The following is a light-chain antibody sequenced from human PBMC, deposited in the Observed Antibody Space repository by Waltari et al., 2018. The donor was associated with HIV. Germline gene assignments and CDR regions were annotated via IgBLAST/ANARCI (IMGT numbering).Light chain of an antibody. CDR3: SSYKTRNSVV. CDR1: TSDFNDNKY. CDR2: AVS. J-gene: IGLJ2*01. V-gene: IGLV2-14*01. Sequence: QSALIQLASVSGSPGQSVTIPCTGTTSDFNDNKYVSWYQQHPGRAPNLIIFAVSYRPSGVYARFAGSKSGSTASLTISGLQTEDEADYYCSSYKTRNSVVFGGGTELIV.